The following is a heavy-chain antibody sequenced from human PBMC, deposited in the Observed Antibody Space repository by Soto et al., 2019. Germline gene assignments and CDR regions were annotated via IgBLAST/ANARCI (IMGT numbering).Heavy chain of an antibody. D-gene: IGHD5-18*01. CDR3: ARTSMQSRGYSYGHGGMDV. CDR2: IDPSDSYT. Sequence: GETLKISCKGSGYSFTSYWIDWVRQMPGKGLDWMGRIDPSDSYTNYSPSFQGHVTISTDKSISTAYLQWSSLKALDTAMYYCARTSMQSRGYSYGHGGMDVWGQGTTVTVSS. CDR1: GYSFTSYW. J-gene: IGHJ6*02. V-gene: IGHV5-10-1*01.